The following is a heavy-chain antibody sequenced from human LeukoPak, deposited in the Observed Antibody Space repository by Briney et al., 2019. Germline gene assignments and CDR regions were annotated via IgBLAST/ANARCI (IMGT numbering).Heavy chain of an antibody. D-gene: IGHD5-18*01. J-gene: IGHJ4*02. Sequence: GASVKVSCKASGGTFSSYAISWVRQAPGQGLEWMGGIIPIFGTANYAQKFQGRVTITADKSTSTAYMELSSLRSEDTAVYYCARDGYSYGYDYWGQGTLVTVSS. CDR1: GGTFSSYA. V-gene: IGHV1-69*06. CDR2: IIPIFGTA. CDR3: ARDGYSYGYDY.